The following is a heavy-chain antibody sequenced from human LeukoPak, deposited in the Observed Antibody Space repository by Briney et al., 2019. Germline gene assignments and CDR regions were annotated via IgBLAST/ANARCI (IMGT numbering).Heavy chain of an antibody. CDR3: ARGLWGFDY. V-gene: IGHV4-34*01. CDR2: INHSGST. D-gene: IGHD3-16*01. J-gene: IGHJ4*02. Sequence: KSSETLSLTCAVYGGSFSGHYWSWIRQPPGKGLEWIGEINHSGSTNYNPSLKSRVTISVDTSKNQFSLKLSSVTAADTAVYYCARGLWGFDYWGQGTLVTVSS. CDR1: GGSFSGHY.